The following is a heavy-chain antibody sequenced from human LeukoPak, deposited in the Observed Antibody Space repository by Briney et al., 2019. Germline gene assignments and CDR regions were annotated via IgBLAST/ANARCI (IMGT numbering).Heavy chain of an antibody. CDR3: ARVSDLGDWYFDL. CDR2: IYTSGST. V-gene: IGHV4-4*07. Sequence: PSETLSLTCTVSGGSINFYYWSWIRQPAGKGLEWIGRIYTSGSTKHNPSLKSRVIMSVDTSKNQLSLKLSSVTAADTAVYYCARVSDLGDWYFDLWGRGTLVTVSS. J-gene: IGHJ2*01. CDR1: GGSINFYY. D-gene: IGHD1-26*01.